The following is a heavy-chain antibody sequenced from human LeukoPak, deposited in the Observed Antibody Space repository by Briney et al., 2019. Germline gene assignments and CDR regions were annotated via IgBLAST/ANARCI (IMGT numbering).Heavy chain of an antibody. D-gene: IGHD6-19*01. CDR3: AKGGDSSGWRLYYYYYMDV. CDR2: MSGSGGTT. CDR1: GFTFSSSA. V-gene: IGHV3-23*01. Sequence: PGGSLRLSCAASGFTFSSSAMSWVRQAPGEGLEWVSTMSGSGGTTYYADSVKGRFTISRDNSKNTLYLQMNSLRAEDTAVYYCAKGGDSSGWRLYYYYYMDVWGKGTTVTVSS. J-gene: IGHJ6*03.